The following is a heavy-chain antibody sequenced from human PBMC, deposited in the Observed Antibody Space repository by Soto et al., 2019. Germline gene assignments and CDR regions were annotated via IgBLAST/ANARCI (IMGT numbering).Heavy chain of an antibody. V-gene: IGHV4-31*03. Sequence: SETLSLTCTVSGGSISSGGYYWSWIRQHPGKGLEWIGYIYYSGSTYYNPSLKSRVTISVDTSKNQFSLKLSSVTAADTAVYYCARGITIFGVVTYDAFDIWGQGTMVTLSS. D-gene: IGHD3-3*01. CDR2: IYYSGST. CDR1: GGSISSGGYY. J-gene: IGHJ3*02. CDR3: ARGITIFGVVTYDAFDI.